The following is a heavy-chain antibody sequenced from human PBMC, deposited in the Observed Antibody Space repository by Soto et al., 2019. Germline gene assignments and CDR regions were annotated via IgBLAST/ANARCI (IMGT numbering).Heavy chain of an antibody. Sequence: PGGSLRLSCAASVFTFSSYAMHWVRQAPGKGLEYVSASSSNGGSTYYANSVKGRFTISRDNSKNTLYLQMGSLRAEDMAVYYCATLGVTEIDYWGQGTLVTVSS. CDR2: SSSNGGST. CDR3: ATLGVTEIDY. D-gene: IGHD2-21*02. J-gene: IGHJ4*02. V-gene: IGHV3-64*01. CDR1: VFTFSSYA.